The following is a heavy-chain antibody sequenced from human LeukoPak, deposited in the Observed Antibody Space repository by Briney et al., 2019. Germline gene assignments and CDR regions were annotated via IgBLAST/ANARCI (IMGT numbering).Heavy chain of an antibody. CDR2: INHSGST. V-gene: IGHV4-34*01. Sequence: SETLSLTCAVYGGSFSGYYWSWIRQPPGKGLEWIGEINHSGSTNYNPSLKSRVIISVDTSKNQFSLKLSSVTAADTAVYYCARGPYQLLSYYYYYYMDVWGKGTTVTVSS. D-gene: IGHD2-2*01. CDR1: GGSFSGYY. J-gene: IGHJ6*03. CDR3: ARGPYQLLSYYYYYYMDV.